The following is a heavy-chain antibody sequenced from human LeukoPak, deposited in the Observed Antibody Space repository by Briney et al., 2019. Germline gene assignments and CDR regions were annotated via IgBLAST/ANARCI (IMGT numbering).Heavy chain of an antibody. CDR1: GYAFTGYS. CDR2: INPEKRDT. D-gene: IGHD5-12*01. CDR3: AKKVRGPSHPLDF. Sequence: ASVKVSCKASGYAFTGYSVHWVRQAPGQGLEWMGWINPEKRDTGYAHKFQGRVTMTSDTSISTAYMELSSLRSDDTAVYYCAKKVRGPSHPLDFWGQGTLVTVSS. V-gene: IGHV1-2*02. J-gene: IGHJ4*02.